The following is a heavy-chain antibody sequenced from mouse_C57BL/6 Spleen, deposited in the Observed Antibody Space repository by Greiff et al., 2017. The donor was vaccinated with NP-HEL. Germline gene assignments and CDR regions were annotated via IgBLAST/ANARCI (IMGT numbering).Heavy chain of an antibody. Sequence: EVQLVESGGGLVQPKGSLKLSCAASGFTFNTYAMHWVRQAPGKGLEWVARIRSKSSNYATYYADSVKDRFTISRDDSQSMLYLQMNNLKTEDTAMYYCVREDYGSSPDWYFDVWGTGTTVTVSS. D-gene: IGHD1-1*01. J-gene: IGHJ1*03. V-gene: IGHV10-3*01. CDR3: VREDYGSSPDWYFDV. CDR2: IRSKSSNYAT. CDR1: GFTFNTYA.